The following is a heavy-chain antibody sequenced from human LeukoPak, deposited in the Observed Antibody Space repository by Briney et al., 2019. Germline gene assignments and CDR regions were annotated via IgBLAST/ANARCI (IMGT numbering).Heavy chain of an antibody. CDR2: ISGSGGST. Sequence: LPGGSLRLSCAASGFTFSSYAMSWVRQAPGKGLEWVSAISGSGGSTYYADSVKGRFTISRDNSKNTLYLQMNSLRAVDTALYYWGTCRGGGGAEVPAAMVNWGQGILVTISS. CDR1: GFTFSSYA. V-gene: IGHV3-23*01. CDR3: GTCRGGGGAEVPAAMVN. J-gene: IGHJ4*02. D-gene: IGHD2-2*01.